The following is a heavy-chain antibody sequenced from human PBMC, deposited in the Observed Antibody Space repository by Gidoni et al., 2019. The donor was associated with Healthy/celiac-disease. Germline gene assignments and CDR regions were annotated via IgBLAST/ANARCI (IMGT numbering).Heavy chain of an antibody. J-gene: IGHJ6*02. Sequence: QVQLVQSGAEVKKPGASVKVSCKASGYTFTGYYMHWVRQAPGQGLEWMGWINPNSGGTNYAQKFQGRVTMTRDTSISTAYMELSRLRSDDTAVYYCAREPVTTKKNYYYYGMDVWGQGTTVTVSS. CDR3: AREPVTTKKNYYYYGMDV. CDR1: GYTFTGYY. CDR2: INPNSGGT. V-gene: IGHV1-2*02. D-gene: IGHD1-1*01.